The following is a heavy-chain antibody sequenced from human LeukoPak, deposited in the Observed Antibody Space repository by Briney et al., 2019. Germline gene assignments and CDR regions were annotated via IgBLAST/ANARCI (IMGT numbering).Heavy chain of an antibody. V-gene: IGHV4-59*08. D-gene: IGHD6-19*01. CDR2: IYYSGST. CDR1: GGSISSYY. CDR3: ARQQSIAVAATDY. Sequence: PSETLSLTCTVSGGSISSYYWSWIRQPPGKGLEWIGYIYYSGSTNYNPSLKSRVTISVDTSKNQFSLKLSSVTAADTAVYYCARQQSIAVAATDYWGRGTLVTVSS. J-gene: IGHJ4*02.